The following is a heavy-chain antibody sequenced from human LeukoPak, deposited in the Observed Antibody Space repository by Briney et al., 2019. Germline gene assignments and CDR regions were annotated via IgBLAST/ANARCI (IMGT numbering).Heavy chain of an antibody. CDR2: IYSGGST. CDR3: AREIIQLPGYDY. CDR1: GFTFSSYS. Sequence: GGSLRLSCAASGFTFSSYSMNWVRQAPGKGLEWVSVIYSGGSTYYADSVKGRFTISRDNSKNTLYLQMNSLRAEDTAVYYCAREIIQLPGYDYWGQGTLVTVSS. V-gene: IGHV3-53*01. D-gene: IGHD5-18*01. J-gene: IGHJ4*02.